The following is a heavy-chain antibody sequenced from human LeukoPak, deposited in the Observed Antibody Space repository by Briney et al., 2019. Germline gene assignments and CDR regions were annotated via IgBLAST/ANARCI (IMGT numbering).Heavy chain of an antibody. CDR3: ARDFLTGYFDY. J-gene: IGHJ4*02. CDR1: GFTVSSYG. CDR2: ISSSGSTK. V-gene: IGHV3-48*02. D-gene: IGHD3-9*01. Sequence: PGGSLRLSCAASGFTVSSYGMNWVRQAPGKGLEGVSYISSSGSTKYYADSVKGRFTISRDNVKNSLFLQMNSLSDEDTAVYYCARDFLTGYFDYWGQGTLVTVSS.